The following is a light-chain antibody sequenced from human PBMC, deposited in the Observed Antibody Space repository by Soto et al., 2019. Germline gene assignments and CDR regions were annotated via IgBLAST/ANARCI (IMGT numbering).Light chain of an antibody. V-gene: IGKV1-39*01. CDR1: QSTSGW. J-gene: IGKJ2*01. CDR3: QQSYSTPPYT. CDR2: DAS. Sequence: DIQMTQSPSTLSASVGHRVTITCRASQSTSGWLGWYQQKPGKAPNLLIYDASRLKSGVPSRFSSRGSGTDFTLTISSLQAEDFATYYCQQSYSTPPYTFGQGTKLDMK.